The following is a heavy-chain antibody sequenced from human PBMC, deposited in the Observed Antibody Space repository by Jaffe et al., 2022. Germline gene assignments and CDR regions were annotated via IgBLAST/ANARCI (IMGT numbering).Heavy chain of an antibody. CDR1: GGTFSSYA. CDR2: IIPIFGTA. CDR3: ATEDSSHPVLPVTEYFQH. J-gene: IGHJ1*01. V-gene: IGHV1-69*05. D-gene: IGHD3-22*01. Sequence: QVQLVQSGAEVKKPGSSVKVSCKASGGTFSSYAISWVRQAPGQGLEWMGGIIPIFGTANYAQKFQGRVTITTDESTSTAYMELSSLRSEDTAVYYCATEDSSHPVLPVTEYFQHWGQGTLVTVSS.